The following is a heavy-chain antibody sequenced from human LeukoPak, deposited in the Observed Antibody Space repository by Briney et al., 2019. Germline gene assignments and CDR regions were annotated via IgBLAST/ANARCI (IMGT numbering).Heavy chain of an antibody. CDR2: IYHSGST. CDR1: GGSISSGGYS. CDR3: ARSPYYHDSSGYSRSYAFDI. D-gene: IGHD3-22*01. V-gene: IGHV4-30-2*01. Sequence: PSETLSLTCAVPGGSISSGGYSWSWIRQPPGKGLEWIGYIYHSGSTYYNPSLKSRVTISVDESKNQFSLKLSSVTAADTAMYYCARSPYYHDSSGYSRSYAFDIWGQGTMVTGSS. J-gene: IGHJ3*02.